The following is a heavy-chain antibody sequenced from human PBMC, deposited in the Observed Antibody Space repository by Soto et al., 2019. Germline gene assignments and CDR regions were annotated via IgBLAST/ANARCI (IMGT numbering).Heavy chain of an antibody. D-gene: IGHD3-22*01. J-gene: IGHJ2*01. CDR3: ARNYYDSSGYYMGSFDL. CDR2: MNPNSGNT. Sequence: ASVKVSCKASGYTFTSYDINWVRQATGQGLEWMGWMNPNSGNTGYAQKFQGRVTMTRNTSISTAYMELSSLRSEDTAVYYCARNYYDSSGYYMGSFDLWGRGTLVTVSS. V-gene: IGHV1-8*01. CDR1: GYTFTSYD.